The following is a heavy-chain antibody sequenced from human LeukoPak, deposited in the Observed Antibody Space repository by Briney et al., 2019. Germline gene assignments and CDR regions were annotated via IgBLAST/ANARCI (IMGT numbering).Heavy chain of an antibody. D-gene: IGHD5-24*01. CDR1: GFTFSTYV. J-gene: IGHJ4*02. V-gene: IGHV3-23*01. CDR2: ISGSGGST. Sequence: GGSLRLSCAASGFTFSTYVMSWVRQAPGKGLEWVSGISGSGGSTYYADSVKGRFTISRDTSKNTLYVQMDSLRVEDTAVYYCAKRLGKATITPLGYWGQGTLVTVSS. CDR3: AKRLGKATITPLGY.